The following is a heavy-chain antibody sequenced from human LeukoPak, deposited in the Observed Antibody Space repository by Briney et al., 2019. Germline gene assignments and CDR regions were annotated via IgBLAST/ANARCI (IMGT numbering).Heavy chain of an antibody. CDR2: INPNSGGT. CDR1: GYTFTGYY. Sequence: GASVKVSCKASGYTFTGYYMHWVRQAPGQGLEWMGWINPNSGGTNYAQKFQGRVSMTRDTSISTAYMELSRLTSDDTAVYYCARSRISDYYYHSMDVWGKGTTVSVSS. D-gene: IGHD1-14*01. V-gene: IGHV1-2*02. J-gene: IGHJ6*03. CDR3: ARSRISDYYYHSMDV.